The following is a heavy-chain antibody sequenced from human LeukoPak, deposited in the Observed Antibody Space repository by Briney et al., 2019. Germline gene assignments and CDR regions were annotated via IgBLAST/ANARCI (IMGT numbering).Heavy chain of an antibody. V-gene: IGHV1-8*01. CDR2: MNPNSGNT. J-gene: IGHJ6*02. Sequence: ASVKVSCKASGYTFTSYDINWVRQATGQGLEWMGWMNPNSGNTGYAQKFQGRVTITRNTSISTAYMELSSLRSEDTAVYYCARITIFGVVTIYYYYGMDVWGQGTTVTVSS. CDR3: ARITIFGVVTIYYYYGMDV. CDR1: GYTFTSYD. D-gene: IGHD3-3*01.